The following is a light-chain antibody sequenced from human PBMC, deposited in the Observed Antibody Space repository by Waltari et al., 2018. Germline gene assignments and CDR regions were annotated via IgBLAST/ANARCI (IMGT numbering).Light chain of an antibody. J-gene: IGLJ3*02. CDR1: RANIGGNH. Sequence: QSALTQPPSTSGTPGQRVTIPCSGTRANIGGNHVLWYQQLPGSAPKLLIYRTNQRPSGVPDRFSGSKSGTSGSLAISGLRSEDEADYYCAAWDGSLSGWVFGGGTKLTVL. V-gene: IGLV1-47*01. CDR2: RTN. CDR3: AAWDGSLSGWV.